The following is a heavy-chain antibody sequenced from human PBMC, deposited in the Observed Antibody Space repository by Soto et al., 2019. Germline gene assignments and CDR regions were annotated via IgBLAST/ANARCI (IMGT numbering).Heavy chain of an antibody. J-gene: IGHJ4*02. CDR3: AKGGAAAGRRGDFDY. D-gene: IGHD6-13*01. CDR2: ISATGGTT. CDR1: GFSFSSYA. V-gene: IGHV3-23*01. Sequence: VQLLESGGGLVQPGGSLRLPCVVSGFSFSSYAMSWVRQAPGKGLEWVSGISATGGTTFYADSVKGRFTISRDNAKNTLYLQMNSLRAEDTAVYYCAKGGAAAGRRGDFDYWGQGTLVTVSS.